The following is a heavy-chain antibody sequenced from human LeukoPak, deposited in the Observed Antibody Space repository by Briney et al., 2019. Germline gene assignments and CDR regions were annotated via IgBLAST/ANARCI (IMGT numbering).Heavy chain of an antibody. D-gene: IGHD3-9*01. Sequence: AASVKVSCKASGYTFTGYYMHWVRQAPGQGLEWMGWINPNSGGTNYAQKFQGRVTMTTDTSTSTAYMELRSLRSDDTAVYYCARGETGYYFLYFYGMDVWGQGTTVTVSS. V-gene: IGHV1-2*02. J-gene: IGHJ6*02. CDR3: ARGETGYYFLYFYGMDV. CDR1: GYTFTGYY. CDR2: INPNSGGT.